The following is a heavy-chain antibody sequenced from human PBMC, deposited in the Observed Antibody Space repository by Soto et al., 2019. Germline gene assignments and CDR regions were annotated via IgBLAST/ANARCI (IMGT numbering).Heavy chain of an antibody. D-gene: IGHD1-26*01. V-gene: IGHV1-69*02. CDR3: ASVTDTTTSYHY. Sequence: QVQLVQSGAEVKKPGSSVKVSCKASGGTFSSYTISWVRQAPGQGLEWMGRIIAILGIANYAQKFQDRVTITADKSTSTAHMELSSLRSEDTAMYYCASVTDTTTSYHYWGQGTLVTVSS. CDR1: GGTFSSYT. J-gene: IGHJ4*02. CDR2: IIAILGIA.